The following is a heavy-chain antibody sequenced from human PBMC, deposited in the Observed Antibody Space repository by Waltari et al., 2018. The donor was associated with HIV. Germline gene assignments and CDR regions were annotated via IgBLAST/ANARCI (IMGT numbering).Heavy chain of an antibody. Sequence: QVQLQQWGAGLLKPSETLSLTCAVYGASFSGYYWTWIRQPPGKGLEWIGEINHRGSTNYNPSLKSRVTISVDTSKNQFSLKLSSVTAADTAVYYCARRSIVLVPAATNYFDYWGQGTLVTVSS. D-gene: IGHD2-2*01. CDR3: ARRSIVLVPAATNYFDY. CDR2: INHRGST. V-gene: IGHV4-34*01. J-gene: IGHJ4*02. CDR1: GASFSGYY.